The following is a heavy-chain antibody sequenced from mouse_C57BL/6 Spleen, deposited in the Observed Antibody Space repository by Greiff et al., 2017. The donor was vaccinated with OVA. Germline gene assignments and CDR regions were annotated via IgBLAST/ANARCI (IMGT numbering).Heavy chain of an antibody. J-gene: IGHJ3*01. Sequence: QVQLQQSGAELVRPGASVKLSCKASGYTFTDYYINWVQQRPGQGLEWIARIYPGSGNTYYNEKFKGKATLTEEKSSRTADMQLSSLTSEDSAVYFCAKTTEGFAYWGQGTLVTVSA. D-gene: IGHD1-1*01. V-gene: IGHV1-76*01. CDR2: IYPGSGNT. CDR1: GYTFTDYY. CDR3: AKTTEGFAY.